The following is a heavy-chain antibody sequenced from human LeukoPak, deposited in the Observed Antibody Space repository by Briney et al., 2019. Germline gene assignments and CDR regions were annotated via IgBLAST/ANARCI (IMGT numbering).Heavy chain of an antibody. J-gene: IGHJ4*02. CDR2: SSSSGNTT. Sequence: KPGGSLRLSCAASGFIFSDHYMSWIRQAPGKGLEWLSFSSSSGNTTHYADSVRGRFTISRDNAKNSLFLQMNSLRVEDTAIYYCARDGTSSWYFDSWGQGTLVTVAS. D-gene: IGHD6-13*01. V-gene: IGHV3-11*01. CDR3: ARDGTSSWYFDS. CDR1: GFIFSDHY.